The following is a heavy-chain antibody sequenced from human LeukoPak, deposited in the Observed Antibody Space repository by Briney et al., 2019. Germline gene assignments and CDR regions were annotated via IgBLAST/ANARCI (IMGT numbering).Heavy chain of an antibody. CDR1: GGTFSSYA. J-gene: IGHJ4*02. V-gene: IGHV1-69*05. Sequence: SVKVSCKASGGTFSSYAISWVRQAPGQGLEWMGGIIPIFGTANYAQKFQGRVTITTDESTSTAYMELSSLRSEDTAVYYCATTPDTMIVVVPYYFDYWGQGTLVTVSP. D-gene: IGHD3-22*01. CDR3: ATTPDTMIVVVPYYFDY. CDR2: IIPIFGTA.